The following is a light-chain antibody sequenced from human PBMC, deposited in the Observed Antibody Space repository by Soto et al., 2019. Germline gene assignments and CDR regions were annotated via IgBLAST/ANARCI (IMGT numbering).Light chain of an antibody. V-gene: IGKV1-5*01. Sequence: DIQMTQSPSTLSASVGDRVTITCRASQSISSWLAWYQQKPGKAPKLLIYDASSLESGVPSRFSGSGSGTEFTLTISSLQPDDFAIYYCQQYNGYSGTFGQGTKVDIK. CDR2: DAS. J-gene: IGKJ1*01. CDR1: QSISSW. CDR3: QQYNGYSGT.